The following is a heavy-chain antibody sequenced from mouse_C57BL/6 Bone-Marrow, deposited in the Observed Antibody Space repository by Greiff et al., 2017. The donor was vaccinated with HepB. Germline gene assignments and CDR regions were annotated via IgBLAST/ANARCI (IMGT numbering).Heavy chain of an antibody. Sequence: QVQLKQPGAELVKPGASVKMSCKASGYTFTSYWITWVKQRPGQGLEWIGDIYPGSGSTNYNEKFKSKATLTVDTSSSTAYMQLSSLTSEDSAVYYCARWGDYYGSSPWYFDVWGTGTTVTVSS. CDR2: IYPGSGST. CDR3: ARWGDYYGSSPWYFDV. D-gene: IGHD1-1*01. J-gene: IGHJ1*03. V-gene: IGHV1-55*01. CDR1: GYTFTSYW.